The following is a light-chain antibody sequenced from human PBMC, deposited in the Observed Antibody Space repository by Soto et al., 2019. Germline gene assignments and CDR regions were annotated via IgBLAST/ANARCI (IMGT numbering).Light chain of an antibody. J-gene: IGLJ2*01. V-gene: IGLV1-51*01. CDR3: GTWDSSLSAGL. CDR1: SSNIGNNY. CDR2: DNN. Sequence: QSVLTQPPSVSAAPGQKFTISCSGRSSNIGNNYVSWYQQLPGTAPKLLIYDNNKRPSGIPDRFSGSKSGTSATLGITGLQTGDEADYYCGTWDSSLSAGLFGGGTKLTVL.